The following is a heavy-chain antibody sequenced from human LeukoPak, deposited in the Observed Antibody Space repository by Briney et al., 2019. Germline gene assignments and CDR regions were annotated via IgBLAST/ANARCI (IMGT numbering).Heavy chain of an antibody. Sequence: KVSCKTYGYTFTSHGISWVRQAPGQGLEWMGWISAFNGETHYAQNLQGRVTMTTDTSTSTAYMELRSLRFDDTAVYYCARDPSNTSGRYTYFDYWGQGTLVTVSS. CDR1: GYTFTSHG. J-gene: IGHJ4*02. V-gene: IGHV1-18*01. CDR2: ISAFNGET. D-gene: IGHD3-16*02. CDR3: ARDPSNTSGRYTYFDY.